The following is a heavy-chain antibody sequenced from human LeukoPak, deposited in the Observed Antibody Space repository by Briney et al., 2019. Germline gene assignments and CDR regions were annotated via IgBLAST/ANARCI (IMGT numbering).Heavy chain of an antibody. V-gene: IGHV3-23*01. D-gene: IGHD6-6*01. J-gene: IGHJ6*03. CDR1: GFTFSSYS. CDR3: AKMGADSSSSVFPANYYYYYMDV. CDR2: ISGSGGST. Sequence: PGGSLRLSCAASGFTFSSYSMNWVRQAPGKGLEWVSSISGSGGSTYYADSVKGRFTISRDNSKNTLYLQMNSLRAEDTAVYYCAKMGADSSSSVFPANYYYYYMDVWGKGTTVTVSS.